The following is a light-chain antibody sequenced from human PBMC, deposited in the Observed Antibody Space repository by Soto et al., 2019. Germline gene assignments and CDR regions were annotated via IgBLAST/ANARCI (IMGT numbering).Light chain of an antibody. V-gene: IGKV3-20*01. CDR1: ESLGTW. CDR3: QQYGSSPPRT. J-gene: IGKJ1*01. CDR2: DTS. Sequence: EIVLTQSPATLSLSPGERATLSCRASESLGTWLAWYQQKPGQAPRLLIYDTSNRATGIPARFSGSGSGTDFTLTISRLEPEDFAVYYCQQYGSSPPRTFGQGTKVDIK.